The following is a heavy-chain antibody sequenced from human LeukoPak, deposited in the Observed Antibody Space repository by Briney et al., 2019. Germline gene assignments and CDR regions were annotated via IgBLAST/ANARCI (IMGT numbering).Heavy chain of an antibody. V-gene: IGHV1-2*02. D-gene: IGHD3-16*01. CDR2: ISPNSGGT. CDR3: ARELGGNAFHV. J-gene: IGHJ3*01. CDR1: GYTFCDNH. Sequence: ASVKVSFKASGYTFCDNHMYWIRQAPGQGLECMGWISPNSGGTSYAQKLRGRVTMTGDTYISTRYIELSSVRSDDTADYYCARELGGNAFHVWGQGTMVTVSS.